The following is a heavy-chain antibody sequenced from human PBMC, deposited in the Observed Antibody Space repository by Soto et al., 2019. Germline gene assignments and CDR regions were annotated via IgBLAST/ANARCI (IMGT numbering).Heavy chain of an antibody. Sequence: ASVKVSCKASGYIFNSHAIHWVRQAPGQRLEWMGWINAGNGDTKYSQKFQGRVAITRDTSASSACMELSTLRSEDTAVYYCARDGARIEVFGVVNYFDYWGQGTVVTVYS. J-gene: IGHJ4*02. V-gene: IGHV1-3*01. CDR1: GYIFNSHA. CDR2: INAGNGDT. D-gene: IGHD3-3*01. CDR3: ARDGARIEVFGVVNYFDY.